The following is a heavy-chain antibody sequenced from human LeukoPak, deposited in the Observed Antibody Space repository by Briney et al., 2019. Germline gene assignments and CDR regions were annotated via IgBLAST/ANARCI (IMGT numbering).Heavy chain of an antibody. Sequence: ASVKVSCKASGGTFSSYAISWVRQAPGQGLEWMGGIIPIFGTANYAQKFQGRFTITTDESTSTAYMELSSLRSEDTAVYYCASSRPSSSFDYWGQGTLVTVSS. CDR1: GGTFSSYA. CDR2: IIPIFGTA. J-gene: IGHJ4*02. D-gene: IGHD6-6*01. V-gene: IGHV1-69*05. CDR3: ASSRPSSSFDY.